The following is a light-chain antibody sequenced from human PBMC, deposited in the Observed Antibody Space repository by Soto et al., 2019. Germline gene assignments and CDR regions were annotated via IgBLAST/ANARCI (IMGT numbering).Light chain of an antibody. Sequence: QSALTQPASVSGSPGQSITISCTGTSSDVGAYVFVSWFQQHPGRVPKLMLYNVNSRPSGVPDRFSGSKSGNTASLTISGLQTEDEADYYCSSHTTSNTVVFGGGTKVTVL. J-gene: IGLJ2*01. V-gene: IGLV2-14*01. CDR2: NVN. CDR1: SSDVGAYVF. CDR3: SSHTTSNTVV.